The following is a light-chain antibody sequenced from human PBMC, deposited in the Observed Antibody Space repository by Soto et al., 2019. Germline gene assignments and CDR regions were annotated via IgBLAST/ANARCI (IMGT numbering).Light chain of an antibody. Sequence: DIQMTQSPSSLSASVGDRVTITCQASQDISNYLNWYQQKPGKAPKLLIYYASNLETGVPSRFSGSGSGADFTFTISRLQPEDIATYDCQQYDNLPPTFGGGTKVEIK. J-gene: IGKJ4*01. CDR1: QDISNY. CDR2: YAS. V-gene: IGKV1-33*01. CDR3: QQYDNLPPT.